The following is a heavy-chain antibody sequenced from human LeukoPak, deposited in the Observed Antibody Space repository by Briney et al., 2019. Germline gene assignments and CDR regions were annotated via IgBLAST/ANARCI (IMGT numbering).Heavy chain of an antibody. V-gene: IGHV3-20*04. D-gene: IGHD6-13*01. J-gene: IGHJ4*02. CDR2: INWNGGST. CDR3: ARDTAAAGTGGYDY. Sequence: PSGGSLRLSCEASGFTFDDYGMSWVRQAPGKGLEWVSGINWNGGSTGYADSVKGRFTISRDNAKNSLYLQMNSLRAEDTALYYCARDTAAAGTGGYDYWGQGTLVTVSS. CDR1: GFTFDDYG.